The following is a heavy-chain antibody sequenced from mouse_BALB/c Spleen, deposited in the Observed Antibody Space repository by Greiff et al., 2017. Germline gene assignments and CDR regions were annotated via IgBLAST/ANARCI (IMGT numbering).Heavy chain of an antibody. CDR2: ISSGSSTI. CDR3: ARSPYRYDEAMDY. CDR1: GFTFSSFG. V-gene: IGHV5-17*02. Sequence: EVNVVESGGGLVQPGGSRKLSCAASGFTFSSFGMHWVRQAPEKGLEWVAYISSGSSTIYYADTVKGRFTISRDNPKNTLFLQMTSLRSEDTAMYYCARSPYRYDEAMDYWGQGTSVTVSS. J-gene: IGHJ4*01. D-gene: IGHD2-14*01.